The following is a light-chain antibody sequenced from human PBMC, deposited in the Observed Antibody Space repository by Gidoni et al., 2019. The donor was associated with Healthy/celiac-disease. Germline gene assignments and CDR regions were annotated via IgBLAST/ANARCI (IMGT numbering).Light chain of an antibody. CDR2: DAS. J-gene: IGKJ1*01. V-gene: IGKV1-33*01. Sequence: DIQMTQTPSSLSASVGDRVTITCQASQDISNYLNWYQQKPGKAPKLLIYDASNLETGVPSRFSGSGSGTAFTFTISSLQPEDIATYYCRQYDNLPWTFGQGTKVEIK. CDR1: QDISNY. CDR3: RQYDNLPWT.